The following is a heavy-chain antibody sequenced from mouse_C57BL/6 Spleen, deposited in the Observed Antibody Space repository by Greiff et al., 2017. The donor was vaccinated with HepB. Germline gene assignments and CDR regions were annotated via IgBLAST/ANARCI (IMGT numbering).Heavy chain of an antibody. CDR2: IHPNSGST. Sequence: QVQLQQPGAELVKPGASVKLSCKASGYTFTSYWMHWVKQRPGQGLEWIGMIHPNSGSTNYNEKFKSKATLTVDKSSSTAYMQLSSLISEDSAVYYCARPSYYYGSSYGYFDVWGTGTTVTVSS. D-gene: IGHD1-1*01. CDR1: GYTFTSYW. V-gene: IGHV1-64*01. J-gene: IGHJ1*03. CDR3: ARPSYYYGSSYGYFDV.